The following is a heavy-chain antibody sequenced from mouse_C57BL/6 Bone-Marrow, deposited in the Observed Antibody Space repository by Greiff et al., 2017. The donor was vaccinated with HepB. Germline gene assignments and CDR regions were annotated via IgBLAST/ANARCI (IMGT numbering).Heavy chain of an antibody. V-gene: IGHV1-55*01. J-gene: IGHJ2*01. CDR1: GYTFTSYW. CDR3: ASGSSNFDY. CDR2: IYPGSGST. Sequence: QVQLKQPGAELVKPGASVKMSCKSSGYTFTSYWITWVKQRPGQGLEWIGDIYPGSGSTNYNEKFKSKATLTVDTSSSTAYMQLSSLTSEDSAVYYCASGSSNFDYWGQGTTLTVSS. D-gene: IGHD3-1*01.